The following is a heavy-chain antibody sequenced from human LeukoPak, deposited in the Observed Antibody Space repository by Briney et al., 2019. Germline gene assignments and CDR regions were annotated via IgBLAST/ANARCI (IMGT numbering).Heavy chain of an antibody. Sequence: ASVKVSCKASGYTFTGYYMHWVRQAPGQGLEWMGWINPNSGGTNYAQKFQGRVTMTRDTSISTAYMELSRLSSVTAADTAVYYCARSFDTAMADWFDPWGQGTLVTVSS. CDR2: INPNSGGT. CDR3: ARSFDTAMADWFDP. CDR1: GYTFTGYY. V-gene: IGHV1-2*02. D-gene: IGHD5-18*01. J-gene: IGHJ5*02.